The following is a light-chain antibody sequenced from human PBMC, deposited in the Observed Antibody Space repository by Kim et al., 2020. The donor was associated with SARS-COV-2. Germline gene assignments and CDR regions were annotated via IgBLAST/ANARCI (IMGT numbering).Light chain of an antibody. Sequence: QSALTQPPSVSGSPGQSVTISCTGTSSDVGSYNRVSWYQQPPGTAPKAMIYEVSNRPSGVPDRFSGSKSGNTASLTISGLQAEVEADYYCSSYTSSNTLVFGGGTQLTVL. V-gene: IGLV2-18*02. CDR1: SSDVGSYNR. J-gene: IGLJ3*02. CDR2: EVS. CDR3: SSYTSSNTLV.